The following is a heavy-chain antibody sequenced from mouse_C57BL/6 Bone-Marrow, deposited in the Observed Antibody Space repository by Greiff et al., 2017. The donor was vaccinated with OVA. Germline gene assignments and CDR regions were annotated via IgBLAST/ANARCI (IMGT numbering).Heavy chain of an antibody. Sequence: EVKLVESGGDLVKPGGSLKLSCAASGFTFSSYGMSWVRQTPDKRLEWVATISSGGSYTYYPDSVKGRFTISRDNAKNTLYLQISSLKSEDTAMYSCARHYYGSSYYWGQGTTLTVSS. V-gene: IGHV5-6*01. CDR2: ISSGGSYT. J-gene: IGHJ2*01. CDR3: ARHYYGSSYY. D-gene: IGHD1-1*01. CDR1: GFTFSSYG.